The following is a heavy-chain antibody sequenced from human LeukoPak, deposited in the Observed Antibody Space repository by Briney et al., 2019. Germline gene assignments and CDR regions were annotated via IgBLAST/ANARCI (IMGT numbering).Heavy chain of an antibody. Sequence: SETLSLTCTVSGGSISSGGYYWSWIRQHPGKGLEWIGYIYYSGSTYYNPSLKSRVTISVDTSNNQFSLKLSSVTAADTAVYYCARHLETWFDPWGQGTLVTVSS. CDR1: GGSISSGGYY. D-gene: IGHD5-24*01. V-gene: IGHV4-31*03. CDR3: ARHLETWFDP. CDR2: IYYSGST. J-gene: IGHJ5*02.